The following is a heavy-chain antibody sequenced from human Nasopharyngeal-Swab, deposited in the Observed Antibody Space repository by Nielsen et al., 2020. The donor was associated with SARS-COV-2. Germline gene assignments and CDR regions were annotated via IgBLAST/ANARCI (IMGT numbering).Heavy chain of an antibody. J-gene: IGHJ3*01. Sequence: ETLSLTCAASGFTVSSKYMSWVRQAPGKGLEWVSVIYSGGSTYYADSVQGRFTISRDNSKNTLFLLMDSLRAEGTAVYSCSRGRGYSYGLDAFDVWGQGTMVTVSS. CDR2: IYSGGST. V-gene: IGHV3-53*01. D-gene: IGHD5-18*01. CDR3: SRGRGYSYGLDAFDV. CDR1: GFTVSSKY.